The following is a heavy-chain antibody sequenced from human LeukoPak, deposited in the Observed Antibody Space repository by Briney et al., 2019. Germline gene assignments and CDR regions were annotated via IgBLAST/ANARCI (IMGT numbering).Heavy chain of an antibody. J-gene: IGHJ4*02. V-gene: IGHV4-30-2*01. D-gene: IGHD1-7*01. Sequence: PSETLSFTCTVSGDSISSGDYYWSWIRQPPGKGLEWIGYIYHSGSTYYNPSLKSRVTISVDRSKNQFSLKLSSVTAADTAVYYCARDSGGGTCDYWGQGTLVTVSS. CDR3: ARDSGGGTCDY. CDR2: IYHSGST. CDR1: GDSISSGDYY.